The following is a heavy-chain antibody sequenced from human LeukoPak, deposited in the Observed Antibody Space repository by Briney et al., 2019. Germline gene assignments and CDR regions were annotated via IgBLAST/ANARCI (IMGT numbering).Heavy chain of an antibody. CDR1: GGSFSGYY. Sequence: SETLSLTCAVYGGSFSGYYWSWIRQPPGKGLEWIGEINHSGSTNYNPSLKSRVTISVDTSKNQFSLKLSSVTAADTAVYYCARAGRGYSSSWYQGYWGQGTLVTVSS. V-gene: IGHV4-34*01. CDR3: ARAGRGYSSSWYQGY. J-gene: IGHJ4*02. CDR2: INHSGST. D-gene: IGHD6-13*01.